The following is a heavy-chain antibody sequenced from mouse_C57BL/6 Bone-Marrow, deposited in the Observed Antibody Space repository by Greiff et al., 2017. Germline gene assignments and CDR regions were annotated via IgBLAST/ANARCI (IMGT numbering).Heavy chain of an antibody. CDR3: ARDEDRLQFYYDMDY. V-gene: IGHV1-81*01. CDR1: GYTFTSYG. D-gene: IGHD2-4*01. CDR2: IYPRSGNT. J-gene: IGHJ4*01. Sequence: QVQLKQSGAELARPGASVKLSCKASGYTFTSYGISWVKQRTGQGLEWIGEIYPRSGNTYYNEKFKGKATLTADKSSSTAYMELRSLTSEDSAVXFGARDEDRLQFYYDMDYWGQGTSVTVSS.